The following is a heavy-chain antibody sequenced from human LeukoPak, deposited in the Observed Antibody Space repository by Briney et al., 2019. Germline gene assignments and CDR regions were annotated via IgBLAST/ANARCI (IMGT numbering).Heavy chain of an antibody. CDR3: AKKTIVGATVDAFDI. J-gene: IGHJ3*02. V-gene: IGHV3-21*01. CDR2: ISSSSSYI. Sequence: GGSLRLSCAASGFTFSSYSMNWVRQAPGKGLEWVSSISSSSSYIYYADSVKGRFTISRDNSKNTLYLQMNSLRAEDTAVYYCAKKTIVGATVDAFDIWGQGTMVTVSS. CDR1: GFTFSSYS. D-gene: IGHD1-26*01.